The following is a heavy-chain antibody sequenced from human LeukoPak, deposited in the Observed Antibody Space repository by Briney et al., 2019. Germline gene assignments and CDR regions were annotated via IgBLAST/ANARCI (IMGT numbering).Heavy chain of an antibody. J-gene: IGHJ4*02. CDR2: ISAYNGNT. CDR1: GYTFTSYG. CDR3: ARGPGYYGSGSVDY. Sequence: ASVKDSCKASGYTFTSYGISWVRQAPGQGLEWMGWISAYNGNTNYAQKLQGRVTMTTDTSTSTAYMELRSLRSDDTAVYYCARGPGYYGSGSVDYWGQGTLVTVSS. D-gene: IGHD3-10*01. V-gene: IGHV1-18*04.